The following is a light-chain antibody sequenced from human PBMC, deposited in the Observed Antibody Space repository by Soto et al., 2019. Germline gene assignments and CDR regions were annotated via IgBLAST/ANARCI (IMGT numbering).Light chain of an antibody. CDR1: QGISSY. V-gene: IGKV1-8*01. CDR2: AAS. J-gene: IGKJ1*01. Sequence: AIRMTQSPSSLSASTGDRVTITCRSRQGISSYLAWYQQKPGKAPQLLIYAASPLQSGVPSRFSGWGSGKDFTLTCSCAQSEDLAPYSCQQYYSYPRSWTFCRGSKVEIK. CDR3: QQYYSYPRSWT.